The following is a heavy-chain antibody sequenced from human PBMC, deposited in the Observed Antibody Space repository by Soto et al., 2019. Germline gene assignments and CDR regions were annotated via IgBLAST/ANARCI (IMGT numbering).Heavy chain of an antibody. CDR2: ISSSSSYI. Sequence: PGGSLRLSCAASGFTFSSYSMNWVRQAPGKGLEWVSSISSSSSYIYYADSVKGRFTISRDSAKNSLYLQMNSLRAEDTAVYYCARDRRSPNYYGMDVWGQGTTVTVSS. CDR1: GFTFSSYS. J-gene: IGHJ6*02. V-gene: IGHV3-21*01. CDR3: ARDRRSPNYYGMDV.